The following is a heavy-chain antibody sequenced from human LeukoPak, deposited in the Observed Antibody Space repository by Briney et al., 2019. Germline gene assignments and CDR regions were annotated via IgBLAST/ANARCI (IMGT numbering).Heavy chain of an antibody. V-gene: IGHV4-59*01. CDR3: ARGPTYYDFWSGYYFPTILDY. CDR2: IYYSGST. D-gene: IGHD3-3*01. J-gene: IGHJ4*02. Sequence: SETLSLTCTVSGGSISSYYWSWIRQPPGKGLEWIGYIYYSGSTNYNPSLKSRVTISVDTPKNQFSLKLSSVTAADTAVYYCARGPTYYDFWSGYYFPTILDYWGQGTLVTVSS. CDR1: GGSISSYY.